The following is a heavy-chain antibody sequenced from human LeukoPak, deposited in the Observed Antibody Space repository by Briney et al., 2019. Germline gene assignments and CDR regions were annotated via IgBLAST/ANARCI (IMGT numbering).Heavy chain of an antibody. CDR3: ARVATGSSWYATLFKNSIYYMDV. CDR1: GYTFTSYY. D-gene: IGHD6-13*01. CDR2: INPSGGST. V-gene: IGHV1-46*01. J-gene: IGHJ6*03. Sequence: ASVKVSCKASGYTFTSYYMHWVRQAPGQGLEWMGIINPSGGSTSYAQKFQGRVTMTRDMSTSTVYIELSSLRSEDTAVYYCARVATGSSWYATLFKNSIYYMDVWGKGTTVTISS.